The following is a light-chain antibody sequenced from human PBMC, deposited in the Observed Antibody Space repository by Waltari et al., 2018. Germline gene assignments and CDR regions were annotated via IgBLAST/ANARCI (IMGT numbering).Light chain of an antibody. J-gene: IGLJ2*01. Sequence: SYDLTQPPSVSVSPGQTARITCGGANIGSEVVKWYQQKPPQAPVLFIYADSERPSGIPERFSGSKSGNTATLTISGVEAGDEADYYCQVWDISSDHGLFGGGTRLTVL. V-gene: IGLV3-21*02. CDR2: ADS. CDR1: NIGSEV. CDR3: QVWDISSDHGL.